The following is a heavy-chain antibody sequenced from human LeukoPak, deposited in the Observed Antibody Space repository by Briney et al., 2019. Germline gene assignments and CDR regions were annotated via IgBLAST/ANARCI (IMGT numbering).Heavy chain of an antibody. CDR1: GFIFNTYG. D-gene: IGHD3-16*01. J-gene: IGHJ4*02. V-gene: IGHV3-30*02. Sequence: GSLRLSCAASGFIFNTYGMYWVRQAPGKGLEWVAFIRHDGSIKNYADSVKGRSTISRDNSKNTLYLQMNSLRAEDTAVYYCAKDSLADIDYWGQGTLVTVSS. CDR3: AKDSLADIDY. CDR2: IRHDGSIK.